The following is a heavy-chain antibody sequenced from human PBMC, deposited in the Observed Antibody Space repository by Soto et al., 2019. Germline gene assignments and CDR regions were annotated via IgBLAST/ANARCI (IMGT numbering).Heavy chain of an antibody. CDR2: RYYSEST. V-gene: IGHV4-31*03. Sequence: SETLSLTCTVSGGSITTGGYYWSWIRQLPGKGLEWIGHRYYSESTYCNPSLKSRVSISLDTSKNQFSLKLSFVTAADTAMYYCARTKCSGGSCYSWSLDYWGQGTPVTVSS. CDR1: GGSITTGGYY. D-gene: IGHD2-15*01. J-gene: IGHJ4*02. CDR3: ARTKCSGGSCYSWSLDY.